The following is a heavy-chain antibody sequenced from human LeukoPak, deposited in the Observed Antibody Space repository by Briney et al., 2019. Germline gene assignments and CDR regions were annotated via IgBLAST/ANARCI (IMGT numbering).Heavy chain of an antibody. CDR3: TRMTTGHDY. V-gene: IGHV4-34*01. Sequence: SEALSLTCAVSGVSFDDYYWSWVRQTPGKGLEWIGEINHSGYTNDSPSLKSRVTLSIDTSRKQFSLNLRSVTVADAGIYYCTRMTTGHDYWGQGTLVTVSS. CDR2: INHSGYT. CDR1: GVSFDDYY. D-gene: IGHD4-17*01. J-gene: IGHJ4*02.